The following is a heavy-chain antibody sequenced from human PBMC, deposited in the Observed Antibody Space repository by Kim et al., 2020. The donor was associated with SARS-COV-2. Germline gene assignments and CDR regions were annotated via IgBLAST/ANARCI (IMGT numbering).Heavy chain of an antibody. J-gene: IGHJ4*02. V-gene: IGHV3-30*18. CDR2: ISFDGGNK. CDR3: AKDSRNYYDTSGFLGIMGV. CDR1: GFTFSNYG. D-gene: IGHD3-22*01. Sequence: GGSLRLSCVASGFTFSNYGMHWVRQAPGKGLEWVAFISFDGGNKYYADSVRGRFNISRDNSKNTLFVQMNSLRAEDTAVYYCAKDSRNYYDTSGFLGIMGVWGQGTLVPVSS.